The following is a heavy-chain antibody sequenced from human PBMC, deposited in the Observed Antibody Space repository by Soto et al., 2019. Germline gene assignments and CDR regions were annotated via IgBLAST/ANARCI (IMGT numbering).Heavy chain of an antibody. J-gene: IGHJ3*02. CDR3: ARDGSPRRNSKRIGAFDI. CDR2: ISYDGSNK. D-gene: IGHD6-13*01. Sequence: GGSLRLSCAASGFTFSSYAMHWVRQAPGEGLEWVAVISYDGSNKYYADSVKGRFTISRDNSKNTLYLQMNSLRAEDTAVYYCARDGSPRRNSKRIGAFDIWGQGTMVTVSS. V-gene: IGHV3-30-3*01. CDR1: GFTFSSYA.